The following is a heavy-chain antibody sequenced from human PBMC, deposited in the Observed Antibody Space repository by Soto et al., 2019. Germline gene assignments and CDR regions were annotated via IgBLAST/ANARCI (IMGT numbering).Heavy chain of an antibody. V-gene: IGHV1-46*01. D-gene: IGHD2-21*02. Sequence: GASVKVSCKTSGYPFTDYFIHWVRQAPGQGLEWMGIISLYHHSTSYAQKFQGRLTVTADTSTTTVYMDLSSLTSEDSAVYWCARELYSCGGDCPYYMDYWGQRTLVTVYS. J-gene: IGHJ4*02. CDR3: ARELYSCGGDCPYYMDY. CDR2: ISLYHHST. CDR1: GYPFTDYF.